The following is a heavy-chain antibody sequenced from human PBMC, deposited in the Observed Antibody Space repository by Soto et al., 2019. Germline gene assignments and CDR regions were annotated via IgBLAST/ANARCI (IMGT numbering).Heavy chain of an antibody. J-gene: IGHJ6*02. CDR1: GFAFSSYR. D-gene: IGHD3-10*01. CDR2: IWYDGSNK. Sequence: PGGSLRHSCAASGFAFSSYRMHWVRHDPVKGLEWVAVIWYDGSNKYYADSVKGRFTISRDNSKNTLYLQMNSLRAEDTAVYYCAREQVRGVPTPRYYYYGMDVWGQGTTVTVSS. V-gene: IGHV3-33*01. CDR3: AREQVRGVPTPRYYYYGMDV.